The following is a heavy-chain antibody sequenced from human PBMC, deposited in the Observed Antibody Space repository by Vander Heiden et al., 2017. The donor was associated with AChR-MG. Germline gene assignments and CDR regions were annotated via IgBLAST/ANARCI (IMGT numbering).Heavy chain of an antibody. CDR1: GFTFSSFA. Sequence: EVQLLESGGGLIQPGGSLRLSCAASGFTFSSFAMSWVRQAPGKGLKWVSAISDSGDYTYSADSGKGRFPISRDNSKNPLYLQMNSLRAGETAVFYCAKYSGSSWGGGDGFDIWGQGTMVTVSS. V-gene: IGHV3-23*01. D-gene: IGHD6-13*01. CDR3: AKYSGSSWGGGDGFDI. J-gene: IGHJ3*02. CDR2: ISDSGDYT.